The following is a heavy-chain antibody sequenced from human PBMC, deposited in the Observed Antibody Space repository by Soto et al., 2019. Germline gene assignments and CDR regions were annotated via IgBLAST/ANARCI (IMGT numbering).Heavy chain of an antibody. D-gene: IGHD1-26*01. V-gene: IGHV1-46*02. CDR3: ARGPEDSDVPRWDY. CDR2: INLSGGTT. J-gene: IGHJ4*02. CDR1: GYNFNQYY. Sequence: QVQLMQSGAEVRKPGASVRLSCETSGYNFNQYYIHWVRQAHGQRLEWMGIINLSGGTTEYAHKFRGRVTVTGDTSTKTAYMELRSLRSEDTAMYFCARGPEDSDVPRWDYWGQGTLVTVSS.